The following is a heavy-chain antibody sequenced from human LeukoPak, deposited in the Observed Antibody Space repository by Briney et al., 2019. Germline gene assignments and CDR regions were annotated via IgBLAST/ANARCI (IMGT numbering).Heavy chain of an antibody. CDR1: GYTFTSYV. CDR3: ATLGDCSSTSCTRGSSPDY. J-gene: IGHJ4*02. CDR2: ISAYNGNT. D-gene: IGHD2-2*01. V-gene: IGHV1-18*01. Sequence: GGAVKVSCMASGYTFTSYVISWVRQAPGQGVEWMGWISAYNGNTNYAQKLQGGVTLTTDTTTSTAYMELSSLRSEDTAVSYCATLGDCSSTSCTRGSSPDYWGQKTLVTVSS.